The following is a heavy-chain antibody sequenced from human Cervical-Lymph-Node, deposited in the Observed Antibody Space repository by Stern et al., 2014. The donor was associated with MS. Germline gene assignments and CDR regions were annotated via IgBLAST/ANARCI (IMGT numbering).Heavy chain of an antibody. J-gene: IGHJ4*02. CDR2: SYDIGSA. V-gene: IGHV4-31*03. CDR1: GASISTVGYY. Sequence: QVQLQESGPGLVKPSQTLSLTCTVSGASISTVGYYWSWIRQHPGKGLEWVASSYDIGSAYYNPSLKSRVSISADTSKNQFSLNLTSVTAADTALYYCAKSDRLWGSFDYWGQGTLVAVSS. CDR3: AKSDRLWGSFDY. D-gene: IGHD3-16*01.